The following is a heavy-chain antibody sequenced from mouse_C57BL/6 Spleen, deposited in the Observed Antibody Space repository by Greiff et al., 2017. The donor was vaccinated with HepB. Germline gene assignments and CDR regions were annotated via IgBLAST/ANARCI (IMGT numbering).Heavy chain of an antibody. CDR3: ARSRIITTVVARDYYFDY. J-gene: IGHJ2*01. D-gene: IGHD1-1*01. Sequence: QVQLQQSGPELVKPGASVKISCKASGYAFSSSWMNWVKQRPGKGLEWIGRIYPGDGDTNYNGKFKGKATLTADKSSSTAYMQLSSLTSEDSAVYFCARSRIITTVVARDYYFDYWGQGTTLTVSS. CDR2: IYPGDGDT. V-gene: IGHV1-82*01. CDR1: GYAFSSSW.